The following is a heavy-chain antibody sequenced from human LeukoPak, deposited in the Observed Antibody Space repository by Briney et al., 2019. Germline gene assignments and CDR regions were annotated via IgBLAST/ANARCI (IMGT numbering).Heavy chain of an antibody. V-gene: IGHV1-8*01. Sequence: GASVKVSCKASGYTFTSYDINWVRQAAGQGVEWMGWMNPNSGNTGYAQKFQGRVTMTRNTSISTAYMELSSLRSEDTAVYYCARSVLLREGDPLGYWGQGTLVTVSS. D-gene: IGHD3-22*01. CDR3: ARSVLLREGDPLGY. CDR2: MNPNSGNT. CDR1: GYTFTSYD. J-gene: IGHJ4*02.